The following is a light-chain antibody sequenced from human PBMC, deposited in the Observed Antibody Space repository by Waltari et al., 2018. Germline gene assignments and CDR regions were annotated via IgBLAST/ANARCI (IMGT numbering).Light chain of an antibody. CDR1: QSISDS. J-gene: IGKJ4*01. CDR3: QQSYNDPLT. Sequence: DIQMTQSPSYLSASVGDRVTINCRASQSISDSLNWYQQKPGKAPKLLIYAASTLQSGVPSRFSGSGYGTDFTLTISRLQREDFATYYCQQSYNDPLTFGGGTKMEIK. V-gene: IGKV1-39*01. CDR2: AAS.